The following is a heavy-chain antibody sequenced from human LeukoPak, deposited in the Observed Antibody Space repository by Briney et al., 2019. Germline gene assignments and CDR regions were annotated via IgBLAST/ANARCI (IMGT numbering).Heavy chain of an antibody. D-gene: IGHD4-11*01. J-gene: IGHJ4*02. Sequence: GGSLRLSCAASGFTFSSYAMSWVRQAPGKGLEWVSAISGSGGSTYYADSVKGRFTISRDNSKNTLYLQMNSLRAEDTAVHYCAKDYSNYFDHFDYWGQGTLVTVSS. CDR3: AKDYSNYFDHFDY. V-gene: IGHV3-23*01. CDR2: ISGSGGST. CDR1: GFTFSSYA.